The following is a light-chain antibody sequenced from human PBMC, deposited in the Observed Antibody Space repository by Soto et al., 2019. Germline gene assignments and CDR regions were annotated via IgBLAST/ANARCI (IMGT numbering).Light chain of an antibody. CDR1: QSISSW. V-gene: IGKV1-5*03. CDR3: QQYGTYLWT. Sequence: DVQMTQSPSTLSASVGDRVTITCRASQSISSWLAWYQQKPGKAPKLLIYKASSLESGVPSRFSGSGSGTEFTLTISSLRPDDFATYYCQQYGTYLWTFGQGTKVDIK. J-gene: IGKJ1*01. CDR2: KAS.